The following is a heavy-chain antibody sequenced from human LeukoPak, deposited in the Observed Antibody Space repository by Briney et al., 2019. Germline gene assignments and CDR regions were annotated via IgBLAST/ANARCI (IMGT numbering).Heavy chain of an antibody. Sequence: GGSLRLSCAASGFSFRSYVMSWVRQAPGKGLEWVSAISDNGNTTYYADSVEGRFTISRDNSKNTVFLQMNSLRAEDTAVYYCARHDRSMRFFDYWGQGTLVTVSS. D-gene: IGHD1-1*01. V-gene: IGHV3-23*01. CDR1: GFSFRSYV. CDR3: ARHDRSMRFFDY. CDR2: ISDNGNTT. J-gene: IGHJ4*02.